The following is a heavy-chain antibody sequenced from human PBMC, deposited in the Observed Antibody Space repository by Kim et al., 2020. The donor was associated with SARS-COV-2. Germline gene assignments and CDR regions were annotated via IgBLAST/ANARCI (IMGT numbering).Heavy chain of an antibody. D-gene: IGHD3-3*01. CDR3: ARGGYDFWSGYYIAYYYYGMDV. V-gene: IGHV3-11*06. Sequence: GGSLRLSCAASGFTFSDYYMSWIRQAPGKGLEWVSYISSSSSYTNYADSVKGRFTISRDNAKNSLYLQMNSLRAEDTAVYYCARGGYDFWSGYYIAYYYYGMDVWGQGTTVTVSS. CDR2: ISSSSSYT. J-gene: IGHJ6*02. CDR1: GFTFSDYY.